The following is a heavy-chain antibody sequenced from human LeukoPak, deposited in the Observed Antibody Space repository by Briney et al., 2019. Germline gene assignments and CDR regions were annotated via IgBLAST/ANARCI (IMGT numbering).Heavy chain of an antibody. J-gene: IGHJ4*02. D-gene: IGHD6-6*01. Sequence: SETLSLTCTVSGGSISSYYWSWIRQPLGKGLEWIGYIYYSGSTNYNPSLKSRVTISVDTSKNQFSLKLSSVTAADTAVYYCASLAARRTFDYWGQGTLVTVSS. CDR2: IYYSGST. CDR1: GGSISSYY. CDR3: ASLAARRTFDY. V-gene: IGHV4-59*01.